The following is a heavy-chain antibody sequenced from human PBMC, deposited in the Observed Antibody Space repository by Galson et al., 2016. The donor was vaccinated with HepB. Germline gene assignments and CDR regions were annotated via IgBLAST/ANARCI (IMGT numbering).Heavy chain of an antibody. CDR3: ARGMGSGWQLYYFDY. CDR1: GFSFSGYN. D-gene: IGHD6-19*01. V-gene: IGHV3-69-1*01. Sequence: SLRLSCAASGFSFSGYNMNWVRQAPGKGLEWISSISSSSDIYYADSVKGRFTISRDNAKNSLYLLMNTLRAEDTAVYYCARGMGSGWQLYYFDYWGQGTLVTVSS. J-gene: IGHJ4*02. CDR2: ISSSSDI.